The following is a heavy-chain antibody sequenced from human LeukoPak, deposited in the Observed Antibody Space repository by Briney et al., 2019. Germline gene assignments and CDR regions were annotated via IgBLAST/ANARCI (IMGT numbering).Heavy chain of an antibody. J-gene: IGHJ5*02. D-gene: IGHD3-10*01. CDR1: GFTFSSYA. CDR3: ARMVRGVTNWFDP. Sequence: GGSLRLSCAASGFTFSSYAMSWVRQAPGKGLEWVSAISGSGGSTYYADSVKGRFTISRDNAKNSLYLQMNSLRAEDTAVYYCARMVRGVTNWFDPWGQGTLVTVSS. CDR2: ISGSGGST. V-gene: IGHV3-23*01.